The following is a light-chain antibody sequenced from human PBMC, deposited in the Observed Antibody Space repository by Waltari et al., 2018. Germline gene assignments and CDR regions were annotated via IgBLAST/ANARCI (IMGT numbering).Light chain of an antibody. CDR1: QSVSSN. V-gene: IGKV3-15*01. Sequence: EIVMTQSPATLSVSPGERATLSCRASQSVSSNLAWYQQKPGQGSRLLIYAASTRATGIPARFSGSGSGTEFTLTISSLQSEDFAVYYCQQYNKWPPLTFGG. CDR3: QQYNKWPPLT. J-gene: IGKJ4*01. CDR2: AAS.